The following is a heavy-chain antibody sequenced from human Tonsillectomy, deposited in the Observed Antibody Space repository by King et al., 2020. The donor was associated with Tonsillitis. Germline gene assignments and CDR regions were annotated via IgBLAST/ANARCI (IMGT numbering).Heavy chain of an antibody. CDR1: GYTFTAYY. V-gene: IGHV1-2*04. D-gene: IGHD2-2*01. J-gene: IGHJ4*02. CDR2: INPKSGGT. CDR3: ARGRQSFIVVPPAGDDFDY. Sequence: QLVQSGADMKKPGASVKVSCKASGYTFTAYYMHWVRQAPGQGLEWMGWINPKSGGTKYAQKFQDWVTMTRDTSISTAYMELSRLRSDDTALYYCARGRQSFIVVPPAGDDFDYWGQGTLVTVSS.